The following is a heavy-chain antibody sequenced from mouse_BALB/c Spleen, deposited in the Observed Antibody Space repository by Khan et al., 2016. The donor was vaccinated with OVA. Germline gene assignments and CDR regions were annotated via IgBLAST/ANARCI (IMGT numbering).Heavy chain of an antibody. D-gene: IGHD2-10*01. J-gene: IGHJ4*01. V-gene: IGHV2-6-1*01. Sequence: VQLLETGPGLVAPSQSLSITCTISGFSLSNYGVHWVRQPPGKGLEWLVVIWSDGSTAYNSALNSRLSISKDNSKSQVFLKMNSLQTDDTAMYYCARQPYYHYYIMDYWGQGTSVTVSS. CDR3: ARQPYYHYYIMDY. CDR1: GFSLSNYG. CDR2: IWSDGST.